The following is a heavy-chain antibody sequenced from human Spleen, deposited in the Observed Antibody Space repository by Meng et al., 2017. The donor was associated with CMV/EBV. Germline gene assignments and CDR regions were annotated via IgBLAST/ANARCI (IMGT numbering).Heavy chain of an antibody. CDR1: GFTFSSYE. D-gene: IGHD2-15*01. Sequence: GESLKISCAASGFTFSSYEMNWVRQAPGKGLEWLSYISSSGSADYADSVKGRFTISRDNTKNSLYLLMNSLRAEDTAVYYCARERSSGGFDYWGQGTLVTVSS. V-gene: IGHV3-48*03. CDR3: ARERSSGGFDY. J-gene: IGHJ4*02. CDR2: ISSSGSA.